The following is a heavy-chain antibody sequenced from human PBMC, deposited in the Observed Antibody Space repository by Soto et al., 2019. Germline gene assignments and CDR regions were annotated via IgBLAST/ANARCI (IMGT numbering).Heavy chain of an antibody. Sequence: GGSLRLSCAASGFTFSSYGMHWVRQAPGKGLEWVAVISYDGSNKYYADFVKGRFTISRDNSMNTLYVQMNSLRAVDTAGYYGARYCSSSSCYARDAFDIWGQGTMVTVSS. CDR3: ARYCSSSSCYARDAFDI. CDR2: ISYDGSNK. CDR1: GFTFSSYG. J-gene: IGHJ3*02. D-gene: IGHD2-2*01. V-gene: IGHV3-30*03.